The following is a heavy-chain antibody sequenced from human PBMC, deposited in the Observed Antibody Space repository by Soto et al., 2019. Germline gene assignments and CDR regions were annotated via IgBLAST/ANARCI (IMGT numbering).Heavy chain of an antibody. CDR1: RVAFSKFI. CDR3: ARVPTYYQNSIGYQPFHP. D-gene: IGHD3-22*01. CDR2: IIPIFGTA. Sequence: QAQLEQSGGEVKKPGSSVKVSCKASRVAFSKFIVTWVRQAPGLGLEWVGGIIPIFGTANYAQKFQGRVTITADESTSTSYMEVNNLRSEDTAVYYCARVPTYYQNSIGYQPFHPWGQGSLVTVSS. J-gene: IGHJ5*02. V-gene: IGHV1-69*01.